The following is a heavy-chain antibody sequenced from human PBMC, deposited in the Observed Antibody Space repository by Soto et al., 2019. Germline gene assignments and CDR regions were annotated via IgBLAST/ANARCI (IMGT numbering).Heavy chain of an antibody. CDR1: GYTFSDYY. J-gene: IGHJ4*02. V-gene: IGHV3-11*01. CDR2: IDTSGTKI. CDR3: ASHYDMWSGYLSPVDY. D-gene: IGHD3-3*01. Sequence: QVQLVESGGGLVKPGGSLRLSCAASGYTFSDYYMSWIRQAPGKGLEWISYIDTSGTKIYYADSVKGRFTITRDNAKNSLYLEMNSLRDEDTAVYSCASHYDMWSGYLSPVDYWGQGTLVTVSS.